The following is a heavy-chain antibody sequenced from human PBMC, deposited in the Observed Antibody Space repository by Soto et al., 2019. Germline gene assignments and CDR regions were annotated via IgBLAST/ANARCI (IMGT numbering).Heavy chain of an antibody. CDR1: GLSFRNDW. J-gene: IGHJ4*02. CDR3: AVYGYGVSAAAY. V-gene: IGHV3-7*03. D-gene: IGHD4-17*01. CDR2: INQDGSER. Sequence: GSLRLCCAVSGLSFRNDWLSWVRQAPGKGLEWVANINQDGSERYYVDSVRGRFTIFRDNVENSLYLKLNSLRPEDTAVYYCAVYGYGVSAAAYWGQGTLVTGSS.